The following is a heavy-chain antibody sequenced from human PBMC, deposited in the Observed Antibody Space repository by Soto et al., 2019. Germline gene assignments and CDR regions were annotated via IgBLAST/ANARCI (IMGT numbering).Heavy chain of an antibody. D-gene: IGHD3-3*01. CDR2: IYYSGST. J-gene: IGHJ5*02. V-gene: IGHV4-39*01. CDR1: GGSISGSSYY. CDR3: ARHVDGGMVILISSDWFGP. Sequence: SETLSLTCIVSGGSISGSSYYWGWIRQPPGKGLEWIGSIYYSGSTYYNPSLTSRVTLSVDTSKNQFSLKLSSVTAADTAVYYCARHVDGGMVILISSDWFGPRGQGTLVTVSS.